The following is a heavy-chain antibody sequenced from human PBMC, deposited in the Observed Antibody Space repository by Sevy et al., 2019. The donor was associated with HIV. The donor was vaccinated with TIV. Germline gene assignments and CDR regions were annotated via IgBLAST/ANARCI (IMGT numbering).Heavy chain of an antibody. J-gene: IGHJ3*02. CDR1: GGSINSYH. Sequence: SETLSLTCTVSGGSINSYHWNWIRQPPGKGLEWIGYVYYTGGTNYNPSLKNRVTISVDRTKNQFSLKLTSVTAADTAVSYCARRNDFDIWDQGTMVTVSS. CDR2: VYYTGGT. V-gene: IGHV4-59*08. CDR3: ARRNDFDI.